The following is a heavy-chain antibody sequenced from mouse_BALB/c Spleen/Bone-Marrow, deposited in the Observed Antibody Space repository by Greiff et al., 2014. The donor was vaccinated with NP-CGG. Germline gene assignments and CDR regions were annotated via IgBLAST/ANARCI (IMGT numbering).Heavy chain of an antibody. D-gene: IGHD1-2*01. CDR3: ARRDYGPFYALDY. Sequence: VQLQQSGAELARPGASVKMSCKASGYTFTSFTIHWVKQRPGQGLEWIGYINPSSGYTNYNQNFKDKATLTADKSASTAYMQLTSLTSEDPAVYYCARRDYGPFYALDYWGQGTSVTVSS. J-gene: IGHJ4*01. V-gene: IGHV1-4*01. CDR2: INPSSGYT. CDR1: GYTFTSFT.